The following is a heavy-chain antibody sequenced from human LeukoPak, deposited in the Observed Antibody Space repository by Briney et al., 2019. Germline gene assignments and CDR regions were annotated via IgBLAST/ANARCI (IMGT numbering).Heavy chain of an antibody. D-gene: IGHD6-6*01. V-gene: IGHV4-34*01. Sequence: SETLSLTCAVYGGSFSGYYWSWIRQPPGKGLEWIGEINHSGSTNYNPSLKSRVTISVDTSKNRFSLKLSSVTAADTAVYYCARDNLEYSSSSGWGYWGQGILVTVSS. J-gene: IGHJ4*02. CDR1: GGSFSGYY. CDR3: ARDNLEYSSSSGWGY. CDR2: INHSGST.